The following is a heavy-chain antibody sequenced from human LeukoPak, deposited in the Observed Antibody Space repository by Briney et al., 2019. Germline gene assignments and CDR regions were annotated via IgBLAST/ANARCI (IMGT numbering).Heavy chain of an antibody. D-gene: IGHD5-24*01. J-gene: IGHJ5*02. Sequence: ASVKVSCKASGYTFTSYGISWVRQAPGQGLEWMGWISAYNGNTNYAQKFQERVTITRDMSTSTAYMELSSLRSEDTAVYYCACETAAMAFDPWGQGTLVTVSS. CDR1: GYTFTSYG. CDR2: ISAYNGNT. CDR3: ACETAAMAFDP. V-gene: IGHV1-18*01.